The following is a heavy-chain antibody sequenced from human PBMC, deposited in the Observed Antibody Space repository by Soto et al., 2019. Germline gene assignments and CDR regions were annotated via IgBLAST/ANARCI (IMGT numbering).Heavy chain of an antibody. D-gene: IGHD3-3*01. V-gene: IGHV3-33*01. CDR1: GFTFSSYG. CDR2: IWYDGSNK. CDR3: ARELVLRFLEWLPPDYYYGMDV. Sequence: LRLSCAASGFTFSSYGMHWVRQAPGKGLEWVAVIWYDGSNKYYADSVKGRFTISRDNSKNTLYLQMNSLRAEDTAVYYCARELVLRFLEWLPPDYYYGMDVWGQGTTVTVSS. J-gene: IGHJ6*02.